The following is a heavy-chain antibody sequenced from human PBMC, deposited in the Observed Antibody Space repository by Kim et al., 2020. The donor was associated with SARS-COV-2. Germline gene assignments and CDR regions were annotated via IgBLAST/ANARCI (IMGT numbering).Heavy chain of an antibody. V-gene: IGHV4-4*02. D-gene: IGHD2-8*01. CDR1: GASVSSSDW. Sequence: SETLSLTCAVSGASVSSSDWWSWVRQPPGKGLEWIGESYHRGNSNYSPSLKSRVTISVDTSKNQFSLKLSSVTAADTAVYYCARTYCSNGVCFHVDSWGLGTLVTVSS. J-gene: IGHJ4*02. CDR2: SYHRGNS. CDR3: ARTYCSNGVCFHVDS.